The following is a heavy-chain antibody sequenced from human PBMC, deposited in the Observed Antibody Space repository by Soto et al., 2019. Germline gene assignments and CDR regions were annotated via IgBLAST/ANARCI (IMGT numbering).Heavy chain of an antibody. J-gene: IGHJ6*02. CDR1: GFTFENYA. V-gene: IGHV3-23*01. CDR2: ISGSGGTT. Sequence: GPLRLSCVASGFTFENYAMSWVRQAPGKGLEWVSAISGSGGTTYYSDSVKGRFTISRDNSKNTVYLQMNDLRVEDAAEYFCAKDSWAIFGVPAGEYYAMDVWGQGTTVTVSS. CDR3: AKDSWAIFGVPAGEYYAMDV. D-gene: IGHD3-3*01.